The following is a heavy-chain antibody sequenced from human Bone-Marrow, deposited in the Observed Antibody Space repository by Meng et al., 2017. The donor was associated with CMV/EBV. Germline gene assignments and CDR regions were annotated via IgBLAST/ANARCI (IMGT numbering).Heavy chain of an antibody. CDR3: ARSLFDSNDPFDY. J-gene: IGHJ4*02. Sequence: GESLKISCVASGFTFSRYSMNWVRQTPGKGLEWVSYISSRSSTKNYAASVKGRCTVSRDNAKNSLYLQMNSLRADDTAVYYCARSLFDSNDPFDYWGQGTVVTVSS. V-gene: IGHV3-48*04. D-gene: IGHD3-22*01. CDR1: GFTFSRYS. CDR2: ISSRSSTK.